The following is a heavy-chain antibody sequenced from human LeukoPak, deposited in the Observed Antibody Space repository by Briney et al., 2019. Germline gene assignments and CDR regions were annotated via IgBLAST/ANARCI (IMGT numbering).Heavy chain of an antibody. Sequence: GGSLRLSCAASGFTFSSYAMHWVRQAPGKGLEWVAVISYDGSNKYYADSVKGRFTISRDNSKNTLYLQMNSLRAEDTAVYYCARVGSSGYWGQGTLVTVSS. V-gene: IGHV3-30-3*01. CDR3: ARVGSSGY. D-gene: IGHD3-10*01. CDR2: ISYDGSNK. J-gene: IGHJ4*02. CDR1: GFTFSSYA.